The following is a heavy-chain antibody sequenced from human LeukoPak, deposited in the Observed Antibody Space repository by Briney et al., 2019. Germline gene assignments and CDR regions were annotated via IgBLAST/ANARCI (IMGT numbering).Heavy chain of an antibody. V-gene: IGHV3-7*01. Sequence: GGSLRLFCAASGFTFSSYEMNWVRQAPGKGLEWVANIKQDGSEKYYVDSVKGRFTISRDNAKNSLYLQMNSLRAEDTAVYYCARVAGDGYNSYYYYYYYMDVWGKGTTVTVSS. CDR3: ARVAGDGYNSYYYYYYYMDV. CDR1: GFTFSSYE. CDR2: IKQDGSEK. J-gene: IGHJ6*03. D-gene: IGHD5-24*01.